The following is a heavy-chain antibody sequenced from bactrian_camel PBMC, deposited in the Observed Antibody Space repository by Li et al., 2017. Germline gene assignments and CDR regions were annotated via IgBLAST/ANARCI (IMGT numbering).Heavy chain of an antibody. V-gene: IGHV3S1*01. CDR3: AKGAPGSWFGDF. J-gene: IGHJ4*01. CDR1: GFAFSDYA. D-gene: IGHD6*01. Sequence: HVQLVESGGGLVQLGGSLRLSCAASGFAFSDYAMTWVRQAPGKGLEWVSGIQNGGAITYYMHSEKGRFIISRDNAKNMLYLQLNSLKTEDTAMYYCAKGAPGSWFGDFWGRGTQVTVS. CDR2: IQNGGAIT.